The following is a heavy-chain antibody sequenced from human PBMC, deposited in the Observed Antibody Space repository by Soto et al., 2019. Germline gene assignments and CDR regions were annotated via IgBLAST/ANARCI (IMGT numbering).Heavy chain of an antibody. J-gene: IGHJ4*02. Sequence: QVEMVQSGPEVKKPGASVKVSCKTSGYTFTSYAVAWMRQAPGQGLEWMGWISTSKGDTTYAQKFQGRVTMTTDTSTITAYMELRSLRSDDTAVYYCATRSPASDFWGQGTLVTVSS. CDR1: GYTFTSYA. V-gene: IGHV1-18*01. CDR2: ISTSKGDT. CDR3: ATRSPASDF.